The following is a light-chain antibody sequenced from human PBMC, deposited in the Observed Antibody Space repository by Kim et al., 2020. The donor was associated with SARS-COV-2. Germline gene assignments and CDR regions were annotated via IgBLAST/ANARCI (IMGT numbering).Light chain of an antibody. CDR3: SAWDSSLSAWV. CDR2: KKI. V-gene: IGLV10-54*01. CDR1: SNNVGNQG. Sequence: RQTATLACTGNSNNVGNQGAAWLQQHQGHPPKHLSYKKINLPSGISERLSASSSGNTATLTITGLLPEVEADYYCSAWDSSLSAWVFGGGTQLTVL. J-gene: IGLJ3*02.